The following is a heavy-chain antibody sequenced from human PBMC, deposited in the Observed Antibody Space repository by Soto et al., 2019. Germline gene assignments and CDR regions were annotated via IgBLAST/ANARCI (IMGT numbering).Heavy chain of an antibody. Sequence: EVQLLESGGGLVQPGGSLRLSCAASGFTFSSYAMSWVRQAPGKGLEWVSAIGVSGDTTYYADSVKGRFTNSRDNSKNTLYLQMGSQRAEETAVYYCAKVRRFGELRSLYWGQGTLVTVSS. CDR2: IGVSGDTT. D-gene: IGHD3-10*01. CDR1: GFTFSSYA. CDR3: AKVRRFGELRSLY. V-gene: IGHV3-23*01. J-gene: IGHJ4*02.